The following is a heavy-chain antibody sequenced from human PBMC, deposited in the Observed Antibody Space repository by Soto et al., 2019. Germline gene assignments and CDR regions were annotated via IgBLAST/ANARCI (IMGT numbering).Heavy chain of an antibody. V-gene: IGHV2-5*01. Sequence: QITLKESGPTLVRPTETLTLTCAFSGFSLRTSGVAVGWIRQPPGEALEWLALIYWNDDKRYSPSLKSRLTITKDTPKNQVVLIMTNVDPADTATYFCAHEMPATRNWFDSWGQGTLVTVSS. J-gene: IGHJ5*01. CDR2: IYWNDDK. D-gene: IGHD2-2*01. CDR3: AHEMPATRNWFDS. CDR1: GFSLRTSGVA.